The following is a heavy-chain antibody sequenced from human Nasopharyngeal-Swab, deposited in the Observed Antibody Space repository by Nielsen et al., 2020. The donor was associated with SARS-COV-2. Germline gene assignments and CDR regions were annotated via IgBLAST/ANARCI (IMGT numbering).Heavy chain of an antibody. D-gene: IGHD3-22*01. CDR2: ISGDSSYT. CDR3: TRDGLNGYYDSSGYPLRDGMDV. CDR1: GFTFSSYA. V-gene: IGHV3-23*01. Sequence: GESLKISCVASGFTFSSYAMSWVRQAPGKGLEWVSAISGDSSYTYYADSVKGRFTISRDNSKNTVSLQMNSLRDEDTAVYYCTRDGLNGYYDSSGYPLRDGMDVWGQGTTVTVSS. J-gene: IGHJ6*02.